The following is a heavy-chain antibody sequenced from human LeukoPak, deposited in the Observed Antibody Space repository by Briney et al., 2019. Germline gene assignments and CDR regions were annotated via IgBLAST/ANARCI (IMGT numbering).Heavy chain of an antibody. CDR1: GGSISSYY. CDR2: IYYSGST. Sequence: PSETLSLTCTVSGGSISSYYWSWIRQPPGKGLEWIGYIYYSGSTNYNPSLKSRVTISVDTSKNQFSLKLSSVTAADTAVYYCARTVAAALFVDWGQGTLVTVSS. CDR3: ARTVAAALFVD. D-gene: IGHD6-13*01. V-gene: IGHV4-59*01. J-gene: IGHJ4*02.